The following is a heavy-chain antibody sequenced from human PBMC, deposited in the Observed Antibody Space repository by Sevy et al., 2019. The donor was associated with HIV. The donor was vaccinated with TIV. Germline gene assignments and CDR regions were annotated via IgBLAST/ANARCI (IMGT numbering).Heavy chain of an antibody. CDR3: ARGMVEPRGHYYSYGMDV. J-gene: IGHJ6*02. CDR1: GFTFSSYA. CDR2: ISYDGSNK. D-gene: IGHD2-15*01. V-gene: IGHV3-30-3*01. Sequence: GGYLRLSCAASGFTFSSYAMHWVRQAPGKGLEWVAVISYDGSNKYYADSVKGRFTISRDNSKNTLYLQMNSLRAEDNAVYYCARGMVEPRGHYYSYGMDVWGHGTTVTVSS.